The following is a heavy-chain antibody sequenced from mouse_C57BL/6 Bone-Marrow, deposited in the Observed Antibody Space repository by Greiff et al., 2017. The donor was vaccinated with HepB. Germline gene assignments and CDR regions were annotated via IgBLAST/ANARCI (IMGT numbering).Heavy chain of an antibody. Sequence: EVQLQQSGAELVRPGASVKLSCTASGFNIKDDYMHWVKQRPEQGLEWTGWIDPENGDTEYASKFQGKATITADTSSNTAYLQLSSLTSEDTAVYYCTTYGGDWYFDVWGTGTTVTVSS. J-gene: IGHJ1*03. CDR2: IDPENGDT. CDR1: GFNIKDDY. CDR3: TTYGGDWYFDV. D-gene: IGHD1-1*02. V-gene: IGHV14-4*01.